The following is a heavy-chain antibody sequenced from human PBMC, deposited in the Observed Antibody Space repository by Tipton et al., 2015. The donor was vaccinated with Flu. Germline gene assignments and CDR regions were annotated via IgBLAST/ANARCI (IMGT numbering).Heavy chain of an antibody. V-gene: IGHV3-33*01. CDR2: IWFDGSNK. CDR1: GFTFSHYG. D-gene: IGHD3-3*01. CDR3: ARDGLPPGADTGPDFYYDGMDV. J-gene: IGHJ6*02. Sequence: SLRLSCTASGFTFSHYGMHWVRQAPGKGLEWVAIIWFDGSNKYYAGSVKGRFTISRDNFNNMLYLQMNNLTPEDTGVYYCARDGLPPGADTGPDFYYDGMDVWGQGITVTGSS.